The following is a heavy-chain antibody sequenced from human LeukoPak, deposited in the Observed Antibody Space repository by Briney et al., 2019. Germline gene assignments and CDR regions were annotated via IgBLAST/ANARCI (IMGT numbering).Heavy chain of an antibody. CDR3: ARQDTSRYYYDSSGYLDY. CDR1: GGSISSGSYY. D-gene: IGHD3-22*01. J-gene: IGHJ4*02. Sequence: SETLSLTCTLSGGSISSGSYYWGWIRQPPGRGLEWIGSIYYSGSTYYNPSLKSRVTISVDTSKNQFSLKLSSVTAADTAVYYCARQDTSRYYYDSSGYLDYWGQGTLVTVSS. V-gene: IGHV4-39*01. CDR2: IYYSGST.